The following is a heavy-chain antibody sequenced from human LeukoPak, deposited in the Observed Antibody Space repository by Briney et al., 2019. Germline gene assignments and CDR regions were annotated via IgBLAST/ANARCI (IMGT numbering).Heavy chain of an antibody. J-gene: IGHJ4*02. Sequence: GGSLRLSCAASGFTFSSYSMNWVRQAPGKGLEWVSSISSSSGSIYYTDSVKGRFAISRDNAKNSLYLQMNSLRAEDTAVYYCARDWNYYSCWGQGTLVTVSS. V-gene: IGHV3-21*01. D-gene: IGHD1-1*01. CDR1: GFTFSSYS. CDR3: ARDWNYYSC. CDR2: ISSSSGSI.